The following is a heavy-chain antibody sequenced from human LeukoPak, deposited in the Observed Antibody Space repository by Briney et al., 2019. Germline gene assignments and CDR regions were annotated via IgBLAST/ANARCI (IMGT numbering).Heavy chain of an antibody. J-gene: IGHJ4*02. CDR2: ITDDGYNT. V-gene: IGHV3-23*01. CDR3: ARGPSIAVAGTPAY. D-gene: IGHD6-19*01. Sequence: GGSLRLSCAASGFSFSAFAMTWVRQAPGKGLEWVSTITDDGYNTYSADSVKGRITFSRDNSKNTLYLQMNSLRAEDTAVYYCARGPSIAVAGTPAYWGQGTLVTVSS. CDR1: GFSFSAFA.